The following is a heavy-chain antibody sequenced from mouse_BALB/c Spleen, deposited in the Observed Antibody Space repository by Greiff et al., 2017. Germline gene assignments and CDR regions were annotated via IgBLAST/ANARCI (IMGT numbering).Heavy chain of an antibody. CDR1: GDSITSGY. V-gene: IGHV3-8*02. CDR3: ARWEGPSWYFDV. Sequence: VQLQQSGPSLVKPSQTLSLTCSVTGDSITSGYWNWIRKFPGNKLEYMGYISYSGSTYYNPSLKSRISITRDTSKNQYYLQLNSVTTEDTATYYCARWEGPSWYFDVWGAGTTVTVSS. D-gene: IGHD6-1*01. CDR2: ISYSGST. J-gene: IGHJ1*01.